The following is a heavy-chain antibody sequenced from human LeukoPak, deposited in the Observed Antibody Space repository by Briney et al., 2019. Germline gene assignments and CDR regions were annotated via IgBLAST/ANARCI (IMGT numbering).Heavy chain of an antibody. CDR1: GFTFSSYG. CDR3: AKGVRATVDILTGYSH. V-gene: IGHV3-30*18. J-gene: IGHJ4*02. Sequence: PGGSLRLSCAASGFTFSSYGMHWVRQAPGKGLEWVAVISYDGSNKYYADSVKGRFTISRDNSKNTLYLQMNSLRAEDTAVYYCAKGVRATVDILTGYSHWGQGTLVTVSS. D-gene: IGHD3-9*01. CDR2: ISYDGSNK.